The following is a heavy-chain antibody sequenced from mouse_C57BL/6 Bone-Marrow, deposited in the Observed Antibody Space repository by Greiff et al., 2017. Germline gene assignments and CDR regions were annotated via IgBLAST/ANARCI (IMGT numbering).Heavy chain of an antibody. CDR2: IDPEDGDT. Sequence: VQLQQSGAELVRPGASVKLSCTASGFNINDYYMHWVKQRPEQGLEWIGRIDPEDGDTEYAPKFQGKATMTADTSSNTAYLQLSSLTSEDTAVYYCTRGWLLGKMDYWGQGTSVTVSS. J-gene: IGHJ4*01. CDR1: GFNINDYY. D-gene: IGHD2-3*01. CDR3: TRGWLLGKMDY. V-gene: IGHV14-1*01.